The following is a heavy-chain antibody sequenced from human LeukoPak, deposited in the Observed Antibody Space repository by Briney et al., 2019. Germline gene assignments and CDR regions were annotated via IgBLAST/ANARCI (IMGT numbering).Heavy chain of an antibody. Sequence: SGTLSLTCTGSGGSISTYYWSWIRQPPGKGLEWIGYTYYSGSTNYNLALKSRVTISVDTSKNQFYLKLSSVTAADTAVYYCARVETSYYYMDVWGIGTTVTVSS. CDR1: GGSISTYY. V-gene: IGHV4-59*01. CDR3: ARVETSYYYMDV. J-gene: IGHJ6*03. CDR2: TYYSGST.